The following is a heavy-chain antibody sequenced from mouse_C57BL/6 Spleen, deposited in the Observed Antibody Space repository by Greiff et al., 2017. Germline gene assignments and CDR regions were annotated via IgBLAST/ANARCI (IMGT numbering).Heavy chain of an antibody. J-gene: IGHJ3*01. CDR1: GYTFTSYW. CDR3: ARERTLAGLAY. Sequence: VKLQQPGAELVRPGSSVKLSCKASGYTFTSYWMDWVKQRPGQGLEWIGNIYPSDSETHYNQKFKDKATLTVDKSSSTAYMQLSSLTSEDSAVYYCARERTLAGLAYWGQGTLVTVSA. V-gene: IGHV1-61*01. CDR2: IYPSDSET. D-gene: IGHD3-1*01.